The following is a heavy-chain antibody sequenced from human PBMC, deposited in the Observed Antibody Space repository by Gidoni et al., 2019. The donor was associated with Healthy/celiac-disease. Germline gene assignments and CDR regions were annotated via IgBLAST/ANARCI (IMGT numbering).Heavy chain of an antibody. Sequence: QVQLVQSGAEVKKPGSSVKFSCKASGGTFSSYAISWVRQAPGQGLEWMGGIIPICGTANYAQKFQSRVTITADESTSTAYMELSSLRSEDTAVYYCARDVQDSSRPHYYYGMDVWGQGTTVTVSS. D-gene: IGHD6-13*01. CDR3: ARDVQDSSRPHYYYGMDV. CDR1: GGTFSSYA. J-gene: IGHJ6*02. CDR2: IIPICGTA. V-gene: IGHV1-69*01.